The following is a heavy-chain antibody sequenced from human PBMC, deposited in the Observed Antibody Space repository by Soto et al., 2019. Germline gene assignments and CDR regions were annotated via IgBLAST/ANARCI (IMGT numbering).Heavy chain of an antibody. Sequence: GGSLRLSGEVSGFTVSDFGLDWVRQAPGKGLEWVAIISHDGSKRFYADSVKGRFTISRDNSKNTLYLQMSSLRPEDTALYYCAKTATYVDGYDNTGYSSEDYWGHGTLVTVSS. CDR2: ISHDGSKR. V-gene: IGHV3-30*18. J-gene: IGHJ4*01. CDR3: AKTATYVDGYDNTGYSSEDY. CDR1: GFTVSDFG. D-gene: IGHD3-22*01.